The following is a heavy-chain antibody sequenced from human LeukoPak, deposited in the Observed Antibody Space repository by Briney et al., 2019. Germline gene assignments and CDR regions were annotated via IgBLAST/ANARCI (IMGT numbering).Heavy chain of an antibody. Sequence: GGSLRLSCAASGFTFSSYAMSWVRQAPGKGLEWVSAISGSGGSTYYADSVKGRFTISRDNSKNTLYLQMNSLRAEDTAVYYCAKGPGPYSSSWYGAEYFQHWGQGTLVTVSS. D-gene: IGHD6-13*01. CDR3: AKGPGPYSSSWYGAEYFQH. J-gene: IGHJ1*01. V-gene: IGHV3-23*01. CDR1: GFTFSSYA. CDR2: ISGSGGST.